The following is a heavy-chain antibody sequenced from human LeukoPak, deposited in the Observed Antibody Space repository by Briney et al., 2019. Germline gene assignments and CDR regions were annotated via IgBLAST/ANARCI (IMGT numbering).Heavy chain of an antibody. V-gene: IGHV4-59*01. CDR2: ISNIGTT. CDR1: GASISSYF. CDR3: TRDRSALDT. Sequence: SETLSLTCTVSGASISSYFWTWIRQSPGKGLEWIGYISNIGTTNYNPSLKSRVTISGDTSKNQFSLKLSYVTAADTAVYYCTRDRSALDTWGQGTMVTVSS. J-gene: IGHJ3*02.